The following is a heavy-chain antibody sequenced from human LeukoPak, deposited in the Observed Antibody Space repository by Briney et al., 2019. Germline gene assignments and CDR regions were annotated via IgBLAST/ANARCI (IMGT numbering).Heavy chain of an antibody. D-gene: IGHD2-21*02. CDR3: ARGAYCGGDCYFGAFGI. CDR2: IYHSGST. CDR1: GGSISSGGYS. J-gene: IGHJ3*02. Sequence: PSETLSLTCAVSGGSISSGGYSWSWIRQPPGKGLEWMGYIYHSGSTYYNPSLKSRVTISVDRSKNQFSLKLSSVTASDTAVYYCARGAYCGGDCYFGAFGIWGQGTMVTVSS. V-gene: IGHV4-30-2*01.